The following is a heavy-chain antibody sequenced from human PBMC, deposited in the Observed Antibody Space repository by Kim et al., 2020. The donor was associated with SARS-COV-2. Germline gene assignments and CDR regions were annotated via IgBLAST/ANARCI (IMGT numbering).Heavy chain of an antibody. V-gene: IGHV3-72*01. CDR2: SRNKAKSYSI. CDR3: ARTPATVTTVAFDY. CDR1: GFTFSDYY. D-gene: IGHD4-17*01. Sequence: GGSLRLSCAVSGFTFSDYYIDWVRQAPGKGLEWVGRSRNKAKSYSIAYAVSVRGRFTISRDDSENSLHLQMNSLEIEDTAVYFCARTPATVTTVAFDYWG. J-gene: IGHJ4*01.